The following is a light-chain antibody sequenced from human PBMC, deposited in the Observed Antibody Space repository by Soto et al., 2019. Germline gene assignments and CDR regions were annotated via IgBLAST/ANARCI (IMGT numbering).Light chain of an antibody. CDR1: QSVSNY. J-gene: IGKJ1*01. CDR2: EAS. Sequence: EIVLSQSPATLSLSPGERVTLSCRASQSVSNYLAWYQQKPGQAPRLLISEASNRATGIAARFSGSGSGTDFTLTISSLEPEDFAVYYCQQRYNSWTFGQGTMVDVK. V-gene: IGKV3-11*01. CDR3: QQRYNSWT.